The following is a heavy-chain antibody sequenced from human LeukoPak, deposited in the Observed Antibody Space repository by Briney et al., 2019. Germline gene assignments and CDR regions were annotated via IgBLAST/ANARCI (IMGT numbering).Heavy chain of an antibody. V-gene: IGHV4-59*08. CDR1: GGSISSYC. CDR3: ARRIVERHTIEEDNWFDP. CDR2: MCFSGST. Sequence: PSETLSLTCTVSGGSISSYCWSWIRQPPGKGLEWIGSMCFSGSTNYNPSLKSRVTISIDTSKNQFPLKLTSVTAADTAVYYCARRIVERHTIEEDNWFDPWGQGILVTVSS. D-gene: IGHD2-15*01. J-gene: IGHJ5*02.